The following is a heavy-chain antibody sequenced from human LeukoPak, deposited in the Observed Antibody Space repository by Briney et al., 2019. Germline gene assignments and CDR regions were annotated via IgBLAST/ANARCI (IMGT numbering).Heavy chain of an antibody. CDR2: VFHTGDT. D-gene: IGHD2-15*01. CDR3: ARHPFATPFDH. CDR1: GDSINSFY. Sequence: SETLSLTCAVSGDSINSFYWSWIRQPPGKGLEWIGYVFHTGDTNSNPSLKSRVSVSLDTSTSQVSLRLTSVTAADTAVYYCARHPFATPFDHWGRGILVTVSS. V-gene: IGHV4-59*08. J-gene: IGHJ4*02.